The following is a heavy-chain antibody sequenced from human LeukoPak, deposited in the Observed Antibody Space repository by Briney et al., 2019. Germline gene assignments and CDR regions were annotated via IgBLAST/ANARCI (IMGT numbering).Heavy chain of an antibody. CDR2: ISYDGSNK. CDR1: GFTFSSYA. D-gene: IGHD5-18*01. Sequence: GGSLRLSCAASGFTFSSYAMHWVRQAPGKGLEWVAVISYDGSNKYYADSAKGRFTISRDNSKNTLYLQINSLRAEDTAVYYCAREDTLGIQLWFGYWGQGTLVTVSS. CDR3: AREDTLGIQLWFGY. V-gene: IGHV3-30-3*01. J-gene: IGHJ4*02.